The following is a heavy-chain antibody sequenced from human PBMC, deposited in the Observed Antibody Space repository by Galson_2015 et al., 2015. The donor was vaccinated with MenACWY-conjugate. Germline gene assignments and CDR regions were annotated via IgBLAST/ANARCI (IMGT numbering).Heavy chain of an antibody. Sequence: SLRLSCAASGFNIRSYAMHWIRQAPGKGLEWVAVTSYDGSQRYYAESVQGRFTISRDNSKNTLFLQMNSVREVDTAVYYCARDQQGYNSSLFRSFDYWGQGALVTVSS. CDR3: ARDQQGYNSSLFRSFDY. J-gene: IGHJ4*02. V-gene: IGHV3-30*04. D-gene: IGHD5-18*01. CDR1: GFNIRSYA. CDR2: TSYDGSQR.